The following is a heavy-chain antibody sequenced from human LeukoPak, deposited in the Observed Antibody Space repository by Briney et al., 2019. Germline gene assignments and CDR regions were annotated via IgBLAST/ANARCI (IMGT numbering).Heavy chain of an antibody. D-gene: IGHD2-2*02. CDR3: ARGPYAYTSSATLGSYNWFDP. V-gene: IGHV5-51*01. CDR2: IYPGDSHT. Sequence: GESLKISCYDSGYNFANFWIGWVRQMPGKGLEWMGIIYPGDSHTRYSPSFQDRVTISVDKSISTAYLQCSSLKASDTDMYYCARGPYAYTSSATLGSYNWFDPWGQGSLVTVSS. CDR1: GYNFANFW. J-gene: IGHJ5*02.